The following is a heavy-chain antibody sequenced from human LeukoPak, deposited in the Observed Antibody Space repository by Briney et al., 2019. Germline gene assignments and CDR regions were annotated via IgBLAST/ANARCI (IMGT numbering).Heavy chain of an antibody. V-gene: IGHV4-59*08. CDR3: ARHAPTRMYYYDSSGYYPYFDY. J-gene: IGHJ4*02. CDR1: GGSISSYY. CDR2: IYYSGST. D-gene: IGHD3-22*01. Sequence: PSETLSLTCTVSGGSISSYYWSWIRQPPGKGLEWIGYIYYSGSTNYNPSLKSRVTISVDTSKNQFSLKLSPVTAADTAVYYCARHAPTRMYYYDSSGYYPYFDYWGQGTLVTVSS.